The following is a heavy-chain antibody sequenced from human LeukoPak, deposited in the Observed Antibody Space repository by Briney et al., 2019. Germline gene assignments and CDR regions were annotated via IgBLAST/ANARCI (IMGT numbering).Heavy chain of an antibody. CDR1: GYTFTSYY. Sequence: ASVKVSCKASGYTFTSYYMHWVRQAPGQGLEWMGIINPSGGSTSYAQKFQGRVTMTRDTSTSTVNMELSSLRSEDTAVYYCARDAGYCSSTSCYGKYNWFDPWGQGTLVTVSS. CDR3: ARDAGYCSSTSCYGKYNWFDP. V-gene: IGHV1-46*01. J-gene: IGHJ5*02. CDR2: INPSGGST. D-gene: IGHD2-2*01.